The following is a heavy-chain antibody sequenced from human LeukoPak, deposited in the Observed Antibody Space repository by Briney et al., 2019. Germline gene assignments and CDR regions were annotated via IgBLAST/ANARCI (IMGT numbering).Heavy chain of an antibody. CDR3: ARSLSGWYLFDY. Sequence: GGSLRLSCAASGFTFSSYAVSWVRQAPGKGLEWVSAISGSGTSTYYADSVKGRFTISSDNSKNTLYLQMNSLRAEDTAVYYCARSLSGWYLFDYWGQGTLVTVSS. CDR1: GFTFSSYA. J-gene: IGHJ4*02. CDR2: ISGSGTST. D-gene: IGHD6-19*01. V-gene: IGHV3-23*01.